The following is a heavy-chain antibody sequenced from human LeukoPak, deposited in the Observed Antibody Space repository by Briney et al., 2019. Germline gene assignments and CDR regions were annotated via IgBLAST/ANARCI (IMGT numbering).Heavy chain of an antibody. CDR2: FDPEDGET. Sequence: GASVKVSCKVSGYTLTELSMHWVRQAPGKGLEWMGGFDPEDGETIYAQKLQGRVTMTEDTSTDTAYMELSSLRSEDTAVYYCATSGYSSSWYSNWFDPWGQGTLVTVSS. D-gene: IGHD6-13*01. J-gene: IGHJ5*02. CDR3: ATSGYSSSWYSNWFDP. V-gene: IGHV1-24*01. CDR1: GYTLTELS.